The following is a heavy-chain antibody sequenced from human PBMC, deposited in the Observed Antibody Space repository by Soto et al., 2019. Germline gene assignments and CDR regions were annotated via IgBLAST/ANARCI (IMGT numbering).Heavy chain of an antibody. V-gene: IGHV4-30-2*01. CDR1: GDSINSDKYY. J-gene: IGHJ4*02. CDR2: IYHSGNT. Sequence: SETLSLTCSVSGDSINSDKYYWSWIRQPPGRGLEWIGFIYHSGNTYYNPSLESRVTMSEDRSMNQFSLKLSSVTAADTAVYYCARVDTGYSSQFDYWGQGTLVTVSS. CDR3: ARVDTGYSSQFDY. D-gene: IGHD3-22*01.